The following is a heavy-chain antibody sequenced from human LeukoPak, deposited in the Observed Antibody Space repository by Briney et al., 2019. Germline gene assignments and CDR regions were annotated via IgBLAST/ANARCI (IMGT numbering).Heavy chain of an antibody. V-gene: IGHV3-30*01. Sequence: PGGSLRLFCAASGFIFSNYAMHWVRQAPGKGLEWVALISSGGSKTYHADSVKGRFSISRDNSKNTLYLQLNSLRAEDTSVYYCARDSTYWYDSGSSGPHYFDYWGQGTLVTVSS. CDR2: ISSGGSKT. CDR3: ARDSTYWYDSGSSGPHYFDY. J-gene: IGHJ4*02. CDR1: GFIFSNYA. D-gene: IGHD3-10*01.